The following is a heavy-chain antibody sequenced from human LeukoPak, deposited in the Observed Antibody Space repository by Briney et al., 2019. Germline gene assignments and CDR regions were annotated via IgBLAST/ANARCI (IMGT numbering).Heavy chain of an antibody. D-gene: IGHD6-13*01. Sequence: GASVKVSCKASGYTFTGYYMHWVRQAPGQGLEWMGWINPNSGGTNYAQKLQGRVTMTRDTSISTAYMELSRLRSDDTAVYYCASPGIAAAGTAFDYWGQGTLVTVSS. CDR2: INPNSGGT. CDR3: ASPGIAAAGTAFDY. V-gene: IGHV1-2*02. CDR1: GYTFTGYY. J-gene: IGHJ4*02.